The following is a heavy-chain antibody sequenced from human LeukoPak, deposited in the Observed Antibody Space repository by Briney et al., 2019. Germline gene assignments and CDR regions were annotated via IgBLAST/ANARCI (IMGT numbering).Heavy chain of an antibody. D-gene: IGHD5-18*01. CDR3: TREQKAMVYFEN. V-gene: IGHV3-7*01. CDR2: IKQDGSAA. J-gene: IGHJ4*02. CDR1: GFTLYTSW. Sequence: GGSLRLSCEVSGFTLYTSWMGWVRQTPGKGLERVANIKQDGSAANYVDSVKGRFTISRDNGKNSLYLQMNSLRDEDAAVYYCTREQKAMVYFENWGQGTLVTVSS.